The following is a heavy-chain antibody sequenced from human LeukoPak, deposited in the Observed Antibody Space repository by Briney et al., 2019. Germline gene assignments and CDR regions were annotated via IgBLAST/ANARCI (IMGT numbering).Heavy chain of an antibody. CDR2: ISATGTT. Sequence: SETLSLTCTVSGASINSDYSSWFRQSAGKRLEWIGRISATGTTNYNPFLKSRVTMSLDTSKNQFSLRVNSVTAADTAVYYCAGAPNAYFFDYWGQGALVTVSS. CDR1: GASINSDY. J-gene: IGHJ4*02. V-gene: IGHV4-4*07. CDR3: AGAPNAYFFDY.